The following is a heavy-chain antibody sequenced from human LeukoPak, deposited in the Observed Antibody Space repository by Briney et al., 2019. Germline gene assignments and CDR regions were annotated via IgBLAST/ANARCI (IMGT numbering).Heavy chain of an antibody. V-gene: IGHV4-59*08. CDR1: GGSISSYC. CDR2: IYYSGST. CDR3: ARGTTVTTPDY. Sequence: SETLSLTCTVSGGSISSYCWSWIRQPPGKGLEWIGYIYYSGSTNYNPSLKSRVTISIDTSKNQFSLKLSSVTAADTAVYYCARGTTVTTPDYWGQGTLVTVSS. D-gene: IGHD4-17*01. J-gene: IGHJ4*02.